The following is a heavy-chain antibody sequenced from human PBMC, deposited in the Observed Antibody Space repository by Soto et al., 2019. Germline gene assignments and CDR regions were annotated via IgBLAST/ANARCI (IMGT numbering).Heavy chain of an antibody. CDR2: IYYSRST. J-gene: IGHJ6*02. D-gene: IGHD4-4*01. CDR3: ARLQYYYGMDV. CDR1: GGSISSSSYY. Sequence: SETLSLTCTVSGGSISSSSYYWGWIRQPPGKGLEWIGSIYYSRSTYYNPSLKSRVTISVDTSKNQFSLKLSSVTAADTAVYYCARLQYYYGMDVWGQGTTVTVSS. V-gene: IGHV4-39*01.